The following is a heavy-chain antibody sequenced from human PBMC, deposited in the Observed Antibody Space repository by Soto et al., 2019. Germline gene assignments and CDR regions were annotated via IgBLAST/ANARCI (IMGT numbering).Heavy chain of an antibody. D-gene: IGHD4-17*01. Sequence: GGSLRLSCAASEFTFGSFDMNWVRQAPGKGLEWISYIISTGTTTYYADSVKGRFTISRDNAKNSLFLQMNSLRAEDTAVYYCARVYADYVPRGMDVWGQGTTVTVSS. CDR2: IISTGTTT. V-gene: IGHV3-48*03. CDR3: ARVYADYVPRGMDV. J-gene: IGHJ6*02. CDR1: EFTFGSFD.